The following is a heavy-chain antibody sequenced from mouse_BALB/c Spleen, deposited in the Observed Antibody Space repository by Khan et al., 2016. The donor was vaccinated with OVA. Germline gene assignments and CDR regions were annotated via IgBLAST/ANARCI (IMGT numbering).Heavy chain of an antibody. Sequence: EVQLQQSGAELVKPGASVKLSCTASGFNIKDTYMHWVKQRPEQGLEWIGRIDPANGNTIYDPKFQGKATITAATSYNTAYLQLSSLTSEDTAVCYGARINAWGQGTTLTVSA. CDR3: ARINA. CDR2: IDPANGNT. J-gene: IGHJ2*01. V-gene: IGHV14-3*02. CDR1: GFNIKDTY.